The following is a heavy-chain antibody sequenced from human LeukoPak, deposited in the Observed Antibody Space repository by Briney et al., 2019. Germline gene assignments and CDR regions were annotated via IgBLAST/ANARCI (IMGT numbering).Heavy chain of an antibody. J-gene: IGHJ3*02. V-gene: IGHV3-48*04. CDR3: ARVRVEWHLLNAFDI. CDR1: GFTFSSYS. Sequence: GGSLRLSCAASGFTFSSYSMNWVRQAPGKGLEWVSYISSSSSTIYYADYVTGRFNISRDNAKKSMYLKMNSLRAEDTAVYYCARVRVEWHLLNAFDIWGQGTMVTVSS. D-gene: IGHD1-26*01. CDR2: ISSSSSTI.